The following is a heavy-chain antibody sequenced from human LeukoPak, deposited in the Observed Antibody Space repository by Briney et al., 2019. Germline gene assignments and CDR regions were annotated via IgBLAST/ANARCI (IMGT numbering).Heavy chain of an antibody. CDR2: ISSSSSTI. J-gene: IGHJ4*02. CDR3: ARDLRFGSSSGLGDY. D-gene: IGHD6-6*01. CDR1: GFTFSSYS. V-gene: IGHV3-48*01. Sequence: PGGSLRPSCAASGFTFSSYSMNWVRQAPGKGLEWVSYISSSSSTIYYADSVKGRFTISRDNAKNSLYLQMNSLRAEDTAVYYCARDLRFGSSSGLGDYWGQGTLVTVSS.